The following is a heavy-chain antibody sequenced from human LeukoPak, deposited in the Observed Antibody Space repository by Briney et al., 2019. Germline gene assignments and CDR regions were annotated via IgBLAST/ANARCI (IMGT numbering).Heavy chain of an antibody. J-gene: IGHJ3*02. Sequence: PSETLSLTCAVYGGSFSGYYWSWIRQPPGKGLEWIGYIYYSGSTNYNPSLKSRVTISVDTSKNQFSLKLSSVTAADTAVYYCARVSYSYVNDAFDIWGQGTMVTVSS. D-gene: IGHD5-18*01. CDR2: IYYSGST. CDR3: ARVSYSYVNDAFDI. CDR1: GGSFSGYY. V-gene: IGHV4-59*01.